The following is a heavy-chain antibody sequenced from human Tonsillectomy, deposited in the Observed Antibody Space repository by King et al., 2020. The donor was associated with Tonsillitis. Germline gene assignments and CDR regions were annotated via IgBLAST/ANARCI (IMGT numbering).Heavy chain of an antibody. CDR2: SKAKTEVGTT. V-gene: IGHV3-15*01. CDR1: GFTFSQAW. J-gene: IGHJ3*01. Sequence: VQLVESGGGLVKPGGSLRLSCVASGFTFSQAWMSWVRQAPGMGLEWVGRSKAKTEVGTTDYAAPVKGRFTISRDDSKNTLYLQMNSLKTEDTAVYYCTTDEWSWGQGTMVTVSS. CDR3: TTDEWS. D-gene: IGHD3-3*01.